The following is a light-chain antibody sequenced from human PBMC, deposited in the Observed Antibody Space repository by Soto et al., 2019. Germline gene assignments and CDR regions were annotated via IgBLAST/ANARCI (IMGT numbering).Light chain of an antibody. V-gene: IGLV2-14*03. CDR2: EVS. CDR1: SSDVGGYNY. J-gene: IGLJ2*01. CDR3: SSYISSGVV. Sequence: QSALTQPASVSGSPGQSITISCTGTSSDVGGYNYVSWFQQHPGKAPKLMIYEVSNRASGVSSRFSGSKSGNTASLTISGLQADDEADYYCSSYISSGVVFGGGTQLTVL.